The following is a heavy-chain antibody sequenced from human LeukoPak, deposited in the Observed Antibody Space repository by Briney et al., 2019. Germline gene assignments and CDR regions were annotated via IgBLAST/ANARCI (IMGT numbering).Heavy chain of an antibody. J-gene: IGHJ4*02. CDR3: TKGIAIPH. CDR1: GYTFTDYD. V-gene: IGHV1-8*01. D-gene: IGHD2-21*01. CDR2: MNANSGNT. Sequence: ALVKVSCKTSGYTFTDYDMNWVRQATGQGLEWMGWMNANSGNTGYAQKFQGRVTMTRNTSITTAYMELSNLRSEDAAVYYCTKGIAIPHWGQGTLVTVSS.